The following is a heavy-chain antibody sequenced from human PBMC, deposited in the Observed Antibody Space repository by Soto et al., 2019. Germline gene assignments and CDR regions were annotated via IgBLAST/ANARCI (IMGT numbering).Heavy chain of an antibody. CDR3: ARVLVTTFGGKSIYYYYYGMDV. CDR1: GGSVSSGSYY. D-gene: IGHD3-16*01. J-gene: IGHJ6*02. V-gene: IGHV4-61*01. CDR2: IYYSGST. Sequence: PSETLSLTCTVSGGSVSSGSYYWSWIRQPPGKGLEWIGYIYYSGSTNYNPSLKSRVTISVDTSKNQFSLKLSSVTAADTAVYYCARVLVTTFGGKSIYYYYYGMDVWGQGTTVTVSS.